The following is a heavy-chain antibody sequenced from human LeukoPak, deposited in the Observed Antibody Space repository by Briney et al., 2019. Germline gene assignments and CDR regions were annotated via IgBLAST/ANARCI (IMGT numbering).Heavy chain of an antibody. CDR3: AREHRRYCTNGVCYMADY. CDR1: GFTFSNYA. J-gene: IGHJ4*02. CDR2: ISYGGSNT. V-gene: IGHV3-30-3*01. Sequence: AGGSLRLSCAASGFTFSNYAMHWVRQAPGKGLEWVALISYGGSNTYYADSVKGRFTISRDNSKNTLYLQMNSLRAEDTAVYYCAREHRRYCTNGVCYMADYWGQGTLVTVSS. D-gene: IGHD2-8*01.